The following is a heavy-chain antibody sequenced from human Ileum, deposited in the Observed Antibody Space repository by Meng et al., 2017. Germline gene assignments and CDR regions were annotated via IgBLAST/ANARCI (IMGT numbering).Heavy chain of an antibody. CDR3: ARGGPWFDP. J-gene: IGHJ5*02. CDR2: INHSGST. V-gene: IGHV4-34*01. Sequence: QVQLQEWGEGLLKPSETLSLTRAVYGGSFSGYYWSWIRQPPGKGLEWIGEINHSGSTNYNPSLKSRVTISVDTSKNQFSLKLSSVTAADTAVYYCARGGPWFDPWGQGTLVTVSS. CDR1: GGSFSGYY.